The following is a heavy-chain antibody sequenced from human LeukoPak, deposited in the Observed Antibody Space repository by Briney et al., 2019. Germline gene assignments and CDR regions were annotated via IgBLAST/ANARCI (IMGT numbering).Heavy chain of an antibody. CDR2: IIPILGIA. CDR3: ARDPSRVYYFDY. J-gene: IGHJ4*02. D-gene: IGHD2-8*01. V-gene: IGHV1-69*04. Sequence: SVKVSCKASGGTFSSYTISWVRQAPGQGLEWMGRIIPILGIANYAQKFHGRVTITADKSTSTAYTELSSLRSEDTAVYYCARDPSRVYYFDYWGQGTLVTVSS. CDR1: GGTFSSYT.